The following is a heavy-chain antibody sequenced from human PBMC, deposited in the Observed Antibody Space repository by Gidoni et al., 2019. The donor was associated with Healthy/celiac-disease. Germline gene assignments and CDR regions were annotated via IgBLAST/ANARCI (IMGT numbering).Heavy chain of an antibody. CDR1: GFTFSSYS. CDR3: ASLMDYGDSYYYYYGMDV. CDR2: ISSSCSYR. D-gene: IGHD4-17*01. V-gene: IGHV3-21*01. Sequence: EVQLVESGGGLVKPGGSLRLSCAASGFTFSSYSMNGVRQAPGKGLEWVSSISSSCSYRYYADSVKGRFTISRDNAKNSLYLQMNSLRAEDTAVYYCASLMDYGDSYYYYYGMDVWGQGTTVTVSS. J-gene: IGHJ6*02.